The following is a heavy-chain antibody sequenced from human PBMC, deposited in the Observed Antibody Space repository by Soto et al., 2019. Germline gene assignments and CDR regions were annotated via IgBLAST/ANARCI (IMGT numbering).Heavy chain of an antibody. Sequence: NPSETLSLTCAVCGGSFSGYYWSWIRQPPGKGLEWIGEINHSGSTNYNPSLKSRVTISVDTSKNQFSLKLSSVTAADTAVYYCARGGVDYYDSSGYYFSPYYFDYWGQGTLVTVSS. V-gene: IGHV4-34*01. CDR3: ARGGVDYYDSSGYYFSPYYFDY. CDR2: INHSGST. D-gene: IGHD3-22*01. J-gene: IGHJ4*02. CDR1: GGSFSGYY.